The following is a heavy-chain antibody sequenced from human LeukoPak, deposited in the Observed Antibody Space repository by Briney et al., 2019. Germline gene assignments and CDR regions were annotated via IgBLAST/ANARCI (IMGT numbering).Heavy chain of an antibody. J-gene: IGHJ4*02. CDR3: AKDQEVSDSSGYYPPDYFDY. D-gene: IGHD3-22*01. CDR1: GFIFSSYA. V-gene: IGHV3-23*01. CDR2: ISGSGGST. Sequence: GGSLRLSCAASGFIFSSYAMNWVRQAPGKGLEWVSAISGSGGSTYYADSVKGRFTISRDNSKNTLYLQMNSLRAEDTAVYYCAKDQEVSDSSGYYPPDYFDYWGQGTLVTVSS.